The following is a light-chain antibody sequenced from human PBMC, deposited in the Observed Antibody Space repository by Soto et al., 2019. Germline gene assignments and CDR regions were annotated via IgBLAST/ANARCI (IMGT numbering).Light chain of an antibody. J-gene: IGKJ3*01. CDR1: QSVSNNY. Sequence: EIVLTQSPGTLYLSPGERGTLSCRASQSVSNNYLAWYQQKPGQAPRLLIYGAYTRATAIPDRFSGSGSGTDFTLTISRLEPEDFAVYYCQQYVSSPLTFGPGTKVDIK. CDR3: QQYVSSPLT. V-gene: IGKV3-20*01. CDR2: GAY.